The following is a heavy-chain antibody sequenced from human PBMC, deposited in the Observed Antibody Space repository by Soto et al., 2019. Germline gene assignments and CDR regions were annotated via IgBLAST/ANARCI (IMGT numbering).Heavy chain of an antibody. D-gene: IGHD2-15*01. V-gene: IGHV4-39*01. J-gene: IGHJ4*02. Sequence: SETLSLTCTVSGGSISSSYYYWGWIRQPPGKGLEWIGSTSYSGSTYYNPSLESRVTISVDTSKNQFSLKLSSVTAADTAVYYCARPGYCSGGSCHIFDYWGQGTLVTVSS. CDR1: GGSISSSYYY. CDR3: ARPGYCSGGSCHIFDY. CDR2: TSYSGST.